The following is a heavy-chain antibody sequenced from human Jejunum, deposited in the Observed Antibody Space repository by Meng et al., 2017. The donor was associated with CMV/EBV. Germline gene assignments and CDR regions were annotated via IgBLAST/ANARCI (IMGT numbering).Heavy chain of an antibody. D-gene: IGHD2-2*01. Sequence: FTLSNYWMTWVRHFPGKGLEWVATIKSDGSQKHYVDSVKGRFTISRDNAKNSLHLQMDSLRAEDTAVYHCARDCSTNCPFQPRGDYWGQGTLVTVSS. V-gene: IGHV3-7*01. CDR3: ARDCSTNCPFQPRGDY. CDR2: IKSDGSQK. J-gene: IGHJ4*02. CDR1: FTLSNYW.